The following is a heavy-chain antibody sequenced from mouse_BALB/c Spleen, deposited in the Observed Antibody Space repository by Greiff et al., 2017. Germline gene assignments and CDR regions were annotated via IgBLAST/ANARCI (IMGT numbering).Heavy chain of an antibody. Sequence: VKLMESGAELVRPGSSVKISCKASGYAFSSYWMNWVKQRPGQGLEWIGQIYPGDGDTNYNGKFKGKATLTADKSSSTAYMQLSSLTSEDSAVYFCARERSYWGQGTLVTVSA. CDR1: GYAFSSYW. CDR3: ARERSY. V-gene: IGHV1-80*01. J-gene: IGHJ3*01. CDR2: IYPGDGDT.